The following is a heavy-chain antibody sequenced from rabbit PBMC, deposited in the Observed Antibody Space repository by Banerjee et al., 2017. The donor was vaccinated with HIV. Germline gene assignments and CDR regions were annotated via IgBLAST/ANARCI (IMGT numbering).Heavy chain of an antibody. V-gene: IGHV1S40*01. D-gene: IGHD8-1*01. Sequence: QSLEESGGDLVKPGASLTLTCTASGFSFGTTYYICWVRQAPGKGLEWIACIYAGASGSTYYASWAKGRFTISKTSSTTVTLQMTSLTAADTATYFCARYAGSTYFTPTRLDLWGPGTLVTVS. J-gene: IGHJ3*01. CDR1: GFSFGTTYY. CDR3: ARYAGSTYFTPTRLDL. CDR2: IYAGASGST.